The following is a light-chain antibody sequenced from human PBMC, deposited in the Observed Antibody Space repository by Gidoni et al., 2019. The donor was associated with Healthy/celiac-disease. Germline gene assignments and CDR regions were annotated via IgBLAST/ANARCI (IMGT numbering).Light chain of an antibody. CDR1: QSVSSSY. Sequence: EIVLTQSPGTLSLSTGERATLSCRASQSVSSSYLAWYQQKPGQAPRLLLYGASSRATGIPDRFSGSGSGTDFTLTISRLEPEDFAVYYCQQYGSSWTFGQGTKVEIK. CDR3: QQYGSSWT. J-gene: IGKJ1*01. CDR2: GAS. V-gene: IGKV3-20*01.